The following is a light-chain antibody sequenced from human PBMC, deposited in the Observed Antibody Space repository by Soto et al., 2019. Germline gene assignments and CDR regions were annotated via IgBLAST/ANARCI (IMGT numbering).Light chain of an antibody. CDR2: GAS. CDR3: QKYDDAPLS. V-gene: IGKV3-15*01. CDR1: QSVSSN. J-gene: IGKJ4*01. Sequence: EIVMTQSPATLSVSPGERATFSCMASQSVSSNLAWYQQKPGQAPRLLIYGASIRATGIPARFSGSRSGTDCTLTISSLQPGDVATYYCQKYDDAPLSLGGGTKVDIK.